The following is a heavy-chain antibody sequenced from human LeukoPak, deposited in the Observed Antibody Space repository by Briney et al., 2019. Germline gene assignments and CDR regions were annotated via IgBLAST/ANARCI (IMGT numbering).Heavy chain of an antibody. CDR1: GFTFDDYA. J-gene: IGHJ4*02. D-gene: IGHD6-6*01. V-gene: IGHV3-43*02. CDR3: AKDKSSSRGRDSNLGY. Sequence: GGSLRLSCAASGFTFDDYAMHWVRQAPGKGLEWVSLISGDGSSAYYADSVKGRFTISRDNSKNSLYLQMSSLKTEDTALYYCAKDKSSSRGRDSNLGYWGQGTLVTVSS. CDR2: ISGDGSSA.